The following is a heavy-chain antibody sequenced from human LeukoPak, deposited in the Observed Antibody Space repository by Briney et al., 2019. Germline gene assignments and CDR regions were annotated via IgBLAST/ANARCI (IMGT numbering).Heavy chain of an antibody. CDR2: ISYDGSNK. Sequence: GGSLRLSCAASGFTFSSYGMHWVRQAPGKGLEWVAVISYDGSNKYYADSVKGRFTISRDNSKNTLYLQMNSLRAEDTAVYYCAKGLFEQWLVDYWGRGTLVTVSS. CDR1: GFTFSSYG. J-gene: IGHJ4*02. CDR3: AKGLFEQWLVDY. V-gene: IGHV3-30*18. D-gene: IGHD6-19*01.